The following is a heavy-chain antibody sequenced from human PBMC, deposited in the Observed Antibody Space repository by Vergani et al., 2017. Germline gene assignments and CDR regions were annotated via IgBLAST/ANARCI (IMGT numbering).Heavy chain of an antibody. CDR2: IYYSGST. CDR1: GGSISSSSYY. J-gene: IGHJ6*02. V-gene: IGHV4-39*07. Sequence: QLQLQESGPGLVKPSETLSLICTVSGGSISSSSYYWGWIRQPPGKGLEWIGSIYYSGSTYYNPSLKSRVTISVDTSKNQFSLKLSSVTAADTAVYYCARDQPIGMDVWGQGTTVTVSS. CDR3: ARDQPIGMDV.